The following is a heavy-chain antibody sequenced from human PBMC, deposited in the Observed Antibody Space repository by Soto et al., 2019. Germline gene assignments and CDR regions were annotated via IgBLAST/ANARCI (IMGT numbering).Heavy chain of an antibody. CDR3: ARDYSYCSPGGWFDP. J-gene: IGHJ5*02. CDR1: GFTFSSYA. D-gene: IGHD5-18*01. CDR2: ISYDGSNK. Sequence: QVQLVESGGGVVQPGRSLRLSCAASGFTFSSYAMHWVRQAPGKGLEWVAVISYDGSNKYYADSVKGRFTISRDNSKNTLYLQMNSLRAEDTAVYYCARDYSYCSPGGWFDPWGQGTLVTVSS. V-gene: IGHV3-30-3*01.